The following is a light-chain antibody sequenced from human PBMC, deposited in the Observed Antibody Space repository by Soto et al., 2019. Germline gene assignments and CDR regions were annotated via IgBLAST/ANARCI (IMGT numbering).Light chain of an antibody. Sequence: EIVMAQSPATLSVSPGEGATLSCRASQRISTNFACYEHQRRQAPRLLIYGPSTRATAITARFSGSGSETEFTLTITSMQYEDFAVYYYQHYNSWPARTLGQGTKVDIK. J-gene: IGKJ1*01. CDR3: QHYNSWPART. V-gene: IGKV3D-15*01. CDR1: QRISTN. CDR2: GPS.